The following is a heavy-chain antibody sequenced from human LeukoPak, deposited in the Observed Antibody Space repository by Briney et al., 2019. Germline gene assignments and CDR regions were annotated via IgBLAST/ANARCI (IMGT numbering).Heavy chain of an antibody. Sequence: SETLSLTCTVSGGSISSSSYYWGWIRQPPGRGLEWIGSIYYSGSTYYNPSLKSRVTISVDTSKNQFSLKLSSVTAADTAVYYCANSDYYGSSGYPLVTDYWGQGTLVTVSS. CDR3: ANSDYYGSSGYPLVTDY. V-gene: IGHV4-39*07. CDR2: IYYSGST. CDR1: GGSISSSSYY. J-gene: IGHJ4*02. D-gene: IGHD3-22*01.